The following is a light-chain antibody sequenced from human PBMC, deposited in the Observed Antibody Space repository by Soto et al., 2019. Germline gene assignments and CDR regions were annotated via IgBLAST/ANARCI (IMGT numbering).Light chain of an antibody. Sequence: DIPMTQSPSSLSASVGDRVTITCRASQNIRTYLNWYQQEPGKAPKLLIYAASSLQSGLPSRFSGSGSGTDFTLTISCLQSEDFATYYCQQYYGFPYSFGQGTKLEIK. CDR1: QNIRTY. CDR2: AAS. V-gene: IGKV1-39*01. CDR3: QQYYGFPYS. J-gene: IGKJ2*03.